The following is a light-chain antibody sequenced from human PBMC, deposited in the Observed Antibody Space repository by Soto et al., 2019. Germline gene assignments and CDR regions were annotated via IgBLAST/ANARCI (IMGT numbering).Light chain of an antibody. CDR1: LSVSSNY. Sequence: EIVLTQSPGTLSLSPGERATLSCRASLSVSSNYLAWYQQKPGQAPRLLIYASSSMATGIPDRFSGSGSGTDFALTISRLEPEEFAIYYCEQYGSSSSTFGGGTKVGIK. V-gene: IGKV3-20*01. J-gene: IGKJ4*01. CDR3: EQYGSSSST. CDR2: ASS.